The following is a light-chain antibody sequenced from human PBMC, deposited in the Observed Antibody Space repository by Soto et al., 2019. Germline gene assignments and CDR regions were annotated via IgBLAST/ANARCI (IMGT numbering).Light chain of an antibody. J-gene: IGKJ1*01. V-gene: IGKV3-20*01. Sequence: EIVLTQSPGTLSLSPGERATLSCRASQSVSSSYSAWYQQRPGQAPRLLIYAASSRATGIPDRFSGSGSGTDFTLTISSLEAEDFAVYFCHQYSSSPHKFGQGTKVEVK. CDR2: AAS. CDR1: QSVSSSY. CDR3: HQYSSSPHK.